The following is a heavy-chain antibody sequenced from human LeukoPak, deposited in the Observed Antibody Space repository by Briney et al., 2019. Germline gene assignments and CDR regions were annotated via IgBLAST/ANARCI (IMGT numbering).Heavy chain of an antibody. Sequence: SETLSLTCTVSGGSISSYYWSWIRQSPGKGLEWIRYIYYSGTTNYNPSLKSRVTISVDTSQKQFSLKLSSVTAADTAVYYCARGVYIAAAQYGYWGQGTLVTVSS. D-gene: IGHD6-13*01. J-gene: IGHJ4*02. CDR2: IYYSGTT. CDR3: ARGVYIAAAQYGY. V-gene: IGHV4-59*01. CDR1: GGSISSYY.